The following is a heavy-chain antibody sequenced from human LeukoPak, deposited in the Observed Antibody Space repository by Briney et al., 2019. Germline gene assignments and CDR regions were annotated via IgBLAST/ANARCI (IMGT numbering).Heavy chain of an antibody. CDR3: ANLPGIAAAGTPRD. Sequence: GGSLRLSCAASGFTFSSYAMSWVRQAPGKGLEWVSAISGSGGSTYYADSVRGRFTISRDNSKNTLYLQMNSLRAEDTAVYYCANLPGIAAAGTPRDWGQGTLVTVYS. CDR1: GFTFSSYA. D-gene: IGHD6-13*01. CDR2: ISGSGGST. J-gene: IGHJ4*02. V-gene: IGHV3-23*01.